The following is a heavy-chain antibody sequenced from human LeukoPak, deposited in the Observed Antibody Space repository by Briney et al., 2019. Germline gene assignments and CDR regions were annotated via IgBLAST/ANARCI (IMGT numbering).Heavy chain of an antibody. V-gene: IGHV4-59*12. CDR3: ARRPYSSSWYRDY. Sequence: PSETLSLTCTVSGGSMSNYFWAWIRQPPGKALEWIGYIHYSESTNYNPSLKSRVTISVDKSKNQFSLKLSSVTAADTAVYYCARRPYSSSWYRDYWGQGTLVTVSS. CDR2: IHYSEST. J-gene: IGHJ4*02. CDR1: GGSMSNYF. D-gene: IGHD6-13*01.